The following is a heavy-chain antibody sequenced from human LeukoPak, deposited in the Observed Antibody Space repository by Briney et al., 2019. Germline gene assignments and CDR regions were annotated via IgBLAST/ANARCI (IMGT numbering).Heavy chain of an antibody. CDR3: ATLDSFPHMVY. D-gene: IGHD4/OR15-4a*01. V-gene: IGHV1-24*01. J-gene: IGHJ4*02. CDR2: FDPEDGET. CDR1: GYTLTELS. Sequence: GASVKVSCKXSGYTLTELSMHWVRQAPGKGLEWMGGFDPEDGETIYAQKFQGRVTMTEDPSTDTAYMELSSLRSEDTAVCYCATLDSFPHMVYWGQGTLVTVSS.